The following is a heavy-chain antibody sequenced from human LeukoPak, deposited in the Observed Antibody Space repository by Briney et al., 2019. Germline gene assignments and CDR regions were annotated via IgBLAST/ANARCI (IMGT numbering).Heavy chain of an antibody. D-gene: IGHD5-24*01. Sequence: GGSLRLSCAASGFTFSSYWMTWVRQAPGKGLEWVANIKQGGSEKNYVDSAKGRFTISRDNAKNSLYLQMNSLRAEDTALYYCARQTERDAYNRFWGQGTLVTVSS. J-gene: IGHJ4*02. V-gene: IGHV3-7*05. CDR1: GFTFSSYW. CDR3: ARQTERDAYNRF. CDR2: IKQGGSEK.